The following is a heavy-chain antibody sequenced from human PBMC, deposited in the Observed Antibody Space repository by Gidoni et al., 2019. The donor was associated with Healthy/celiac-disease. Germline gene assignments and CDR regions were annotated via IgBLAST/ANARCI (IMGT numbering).Heavy chain of an antibody. CDR2: IYYSGST. J-gene: IGHJ4*02. Sequence: QFQLQESGPGLLKPSATLFLPCPVSGCSVSRGSYYWSWIRQPPGKGLEWIGYIYYSGSTNYNPSLKRRVTISGDTSKNQFDLKLSSVTAADTAVYYCARERYYDDSSGYYRLFDDWGQGTLVTVSS. CDR3: ARERYYDDSSGYYRLFDD. D-gene: IGHD3-22*01. V-gene: IGHV4-61*01. CDR1: GCSVSRGSYY.